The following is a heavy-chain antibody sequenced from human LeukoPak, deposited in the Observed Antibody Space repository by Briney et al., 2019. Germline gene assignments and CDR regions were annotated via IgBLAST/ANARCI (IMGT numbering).Heavy chain of an antibody. Sequence: PGGSLRLSCAASGFTFSDYYMSWIRQAPGKGLEWVSYISSSGSTIYYADSVKGRFTISGDNAKNSLYLQMNSLRAEDTAVYYCARDRVGALKWELLGGPQWFDPWGQGTLVTVSS. CDR1: GFTFSDYY. V-gene: IGHV3-11*01. CDR2: ISSSGSTI. D-gene: IGHD1-26*01. CDR3: ARDRVGALKWELLGGPQWFDP. J-gene: IGHJ5*02.